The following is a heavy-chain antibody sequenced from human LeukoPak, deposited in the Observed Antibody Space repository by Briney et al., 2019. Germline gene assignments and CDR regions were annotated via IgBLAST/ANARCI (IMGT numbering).Heavy chain of an antibody. CDR2: IYYSGST. V-gene: IGHV4-39*07. J-gene: IGHJ2*01. CDR3: ARQLWFPRAPWYFDL. Sequence: PSETLSLTCTVSGGSISSSSYYWGWIRQPPGKGLEWIGSIYYSGSTYYNPSLKSRVTISVDRSKNQFSLKLSSVTAADTAVYYCARQLWFPRAPWYFDLWGRGILVTVSS. CDR1: GGSISSSSYY. D-gene: IGHD3-10*01.